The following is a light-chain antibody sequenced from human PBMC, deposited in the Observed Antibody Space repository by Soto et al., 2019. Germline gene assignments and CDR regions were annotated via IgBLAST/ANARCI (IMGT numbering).Light chain of an antibody. CDR1: QTISSW. Sequence: DIQMTQSPSTLSGSVGDRVTITCRASQTISSWLAWYQQKPGKAPKLLIYKASNLASGVPSRFTGGGSGTDFTLTINSLQPDDSATYFCQQYNSYSEAFGQGTKVDI. V-gene: IGKV1-5*03. CDR3: QQYNSYSEA. CDR2: KAS. J-gene: IGKJ1*01.